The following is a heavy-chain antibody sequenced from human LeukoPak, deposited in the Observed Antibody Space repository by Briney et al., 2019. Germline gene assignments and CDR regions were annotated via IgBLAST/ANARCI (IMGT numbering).Heavy chain of an antibody. V-gene: IGHV3-21*01. CDR2: ISSSSSYI. CDR3: ARGCAHGCGSYYDLDY. D-gene: IGHD1-26*01. Sequence: GGSLRLSCAASGFTFSSYSMNWVRQAPGKGLEWVSSISSSSSYIYYADSVKGRFTISRDNAKNSLYLQMNSLRAEDTAVYYCARGCAHGCGSYYDLDYWGQGILVTVSS. J-gene: IGHJ4*02. CDR1: GFTFSSYS.